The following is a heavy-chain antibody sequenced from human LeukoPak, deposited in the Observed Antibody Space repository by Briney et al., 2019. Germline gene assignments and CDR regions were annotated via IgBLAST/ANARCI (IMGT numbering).Heavy chain of an antibody. CDR2: IYTSGST. V-gene: IGHV4-4*07. D-gene: IGHD1-26*01. J-gene: IGHJ4*02. CDR3: ARENSGSYREFDY. CDR1: GGSISSYY. Sequence: SETLSLTCTVSGGSISSYYWSRIRQPAGKGLEWIGRIYTSGSTNYNASLKSRVSMSVDTSKNQFSLKLSSVTAADTAVFYCARENSGSYREFDYWGQGTLVTVSS.